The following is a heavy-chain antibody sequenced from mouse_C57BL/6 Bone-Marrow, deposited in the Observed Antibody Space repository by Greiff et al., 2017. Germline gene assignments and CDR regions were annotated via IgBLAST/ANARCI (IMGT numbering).Heavy chain of an antibody. Sequence: VQLQQSGPELVKPGASVKISCKASGYSFTDYNMNWVKQSNGQSLEWIGVINPNYGTTSYNQKFKGKATLTVDQSSSTAYMQLTSLTSEDSAVYYGARSYNYDYAMDYWGQGTSVTVSS. CDR3: ARSYNYDYAMDY. J-gene: IGHJ4*01. D-gene: IGHD2-12*01. V-gene: IGHV1-39*01. CDR1: GYSFTDYN. CDR2: INPNYGTT.